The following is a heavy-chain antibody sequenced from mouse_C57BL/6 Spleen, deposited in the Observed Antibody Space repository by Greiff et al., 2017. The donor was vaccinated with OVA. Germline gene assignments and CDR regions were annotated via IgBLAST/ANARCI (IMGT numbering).Heavy chain of an antibody. CDR2: IYPSDSET. CDR3: AKEGNWDYFDY. V-gene: IGHV1-61*01. D-gene: IGHD4-1*01. CDR1: GYTFTSYW. Sequence: QVQLQQPGAELVRPGSSVKLSCKASGYTFTSYWMDWVKQRPGQGLEWIGNIYPSDSETHYNQKFKDKATLTGDKSSSTAYMQLSSLTSEDSAVYYCAKEGNWDYFDYWGQGTTLTVSS. J-gene: IGHJ2*01.